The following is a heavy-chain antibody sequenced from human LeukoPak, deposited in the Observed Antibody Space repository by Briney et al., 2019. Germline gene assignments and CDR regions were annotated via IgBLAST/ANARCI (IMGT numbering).Heavy chain of an antibody. V-gene: IGHV3-30-3*01. CDR2: ISYDGSNK. J-gene: IGHJ4*02. D-gene: IGHD3-16*01. CDR3: ATAGGRYFDY. Sequence: PGGSLRLSCAASGFTFSSYAMHWVRQAPGKGLEWVAVISYDGSNKYYADSVKGRFTISRDNAKNSLYLQMNSLRAEDTAVYYCATAGGRYFDYWGQGTLVTVSS. CDR1: GFTFSSYA.